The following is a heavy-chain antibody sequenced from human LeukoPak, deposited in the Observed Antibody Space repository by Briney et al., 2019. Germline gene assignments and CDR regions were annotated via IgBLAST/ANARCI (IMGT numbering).Heavy chain of an antibody. CDR2: IYYSGST. D-gene: IGHD6-13*01. V-gene: IGHV4-59*01. CDR3: ARVAAAAGTGYYYYGMDV. CDR1: GGSIRSYY. J-gene: IGHJ6*02. Sequence: PSETLSLTCTVSGGSIRSYYWSWIRQPPGKGLEWIGYIYYSGSTNYNPSLKSRVTISVDTSKNQFSLKLSSVTAADTAVYYCARVAAAAGTGYYYYGMDVWGQGTTVTVSS.